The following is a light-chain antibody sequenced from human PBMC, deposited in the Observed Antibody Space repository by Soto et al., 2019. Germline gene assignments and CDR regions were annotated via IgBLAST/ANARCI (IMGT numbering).Light chain of an antibody. J-gene: IGKJ4*01. V-gene: IGKV1-5*01. CDR1: QSISSW. CDR3: QQYDSYPLT. CDR2: DAS. Sequence: DIQMTQSPSTLSASVGDRVTITCRASQSISSWLAWYQQKPGKAPKLLIYDASSLESGVPSRFSGSGSGTEFALTISSLQPDEVATYYCQQYDSYPLTFGGLTKVEI.